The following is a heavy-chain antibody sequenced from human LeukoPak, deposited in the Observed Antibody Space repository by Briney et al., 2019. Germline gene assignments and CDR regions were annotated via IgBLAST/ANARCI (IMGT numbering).Heavy chain of an antibody. CDR2: IKPSVGGT. V-gene: IGHV1-46*03. CDR1: GYGFTSYY. Sequence: AASVKVSCKAFGYGFTSYYIHWVRQAPGQGLEWMGIIKPSVGGTIYARKFQGRVTMTRDTSTSTVYMELSSLRSEDTAVYYCARHGSGRYYPAEGRVDYWGQGTLVTVSS. D-gene: IGHD3-10*01. CDR3: ARHGSGRYYPAEGRVDY. J-gene: IGHJ4*02.